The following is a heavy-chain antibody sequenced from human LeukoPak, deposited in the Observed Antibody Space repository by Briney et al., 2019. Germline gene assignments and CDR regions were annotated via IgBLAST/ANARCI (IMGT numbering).Heavy chain of an antibody. D-gene: IGHD5-24*01. Sequence: SETLSLTCTVSGGSISSYYWSWIRQPPGKGLEWIGYIYYSGSTNYNPSLKSRVTISVDTSKNQFSLKLSSVTAADTAVYYCARDRGGSRDGYNLYYWGQGILVIVSS. CDR3: ARDRGGSRDGYNLYY. V-gene: IGHV4-59*01. CDR1: GGSISSYY. J-gene: IGHJ4*02. CDR2: IYYSGST.